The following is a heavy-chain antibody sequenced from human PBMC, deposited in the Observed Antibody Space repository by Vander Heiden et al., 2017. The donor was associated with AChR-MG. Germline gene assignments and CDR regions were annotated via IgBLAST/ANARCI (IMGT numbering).Heavy chain of an antibody. J-gene: IGHJ6*02. D-gene: IGHD2-15*01. V-gene: IGHV1-8*01. CDR3: ASLYCSGGSCYSYYYYGMDV. Sequence: QVQLVQSGAEVKKPGASVTVSCKASGYTFTSYDINWVRQATGQGLEWMGWMNPNSGNTGYAQKFQGRVTMTRNTSISTAYMELSSLRSEDTAVYYCASLYCSGGSCYSYYYYGMDVWGQGTTVTVSS. CDR2: MNPNSGNT. CDR1: GYTFTSYD.